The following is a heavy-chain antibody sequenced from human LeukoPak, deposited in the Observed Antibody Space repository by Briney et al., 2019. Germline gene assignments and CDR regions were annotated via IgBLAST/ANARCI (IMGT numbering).Heavy chain of an antibody. V-gene: IGHV3-53*01. Sequence: GGSLRLSCAASGLTVSSNYMSWVRQAPGKGLEWVSVIYSGGSTYYADSVKGRFTISRDNSKNTLYLQMNSLRAEDTAVYYCARHKPPYSGSDRDAFDIWGQGTMVTVSS. D-gene: IGHD1-26*01. J-gene: IGHJ3*02. CDR1: GLTVSSNY. CDR2: IYSGGST. CDR3: ARHKPPYSGSDRDAFDI.